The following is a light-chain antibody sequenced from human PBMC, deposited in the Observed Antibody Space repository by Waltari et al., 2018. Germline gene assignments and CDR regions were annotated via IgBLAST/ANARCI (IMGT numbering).Light chain of an antibody. CDR2: DAS. Sequence: EIVLTQSPATLSLSPGGRATLSCKASQSVISYLASYQQKPCQSPRLLIYDASNRATGIPARFSGSGSGTDFTLTISSLEPEDFAVYFCQQRYNWPPITFGQGTRLEIK. CDR3: QQRYNWPPIT. V-gene: IGKV3-11*01. J-gene: IGKJ5*01. CDR1: QSVISY.